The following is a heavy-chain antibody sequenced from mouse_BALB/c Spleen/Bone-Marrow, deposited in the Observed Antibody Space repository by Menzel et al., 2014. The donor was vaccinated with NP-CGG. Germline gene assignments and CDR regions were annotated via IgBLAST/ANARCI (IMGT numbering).Heavy chain of an antibody. V-gene: IGHV5-6-3*01. CDR2: INNNGGST. D-gene: IGHD1-1*01. J-gene: IGHJ1*01. Sequence: LVGTGGGLSQTGGSLKLSCAASGFTFSSYGMSWVRPTPDKRLELVATINNNGGSTYYPDSVKGQFTISRDNAKNTLYLQMSSLKSEDTAMYYCARVYGWYFYVRVPGPPV. CDR1: GFTFSSYG. CDR3: ARVYGWYFYV.